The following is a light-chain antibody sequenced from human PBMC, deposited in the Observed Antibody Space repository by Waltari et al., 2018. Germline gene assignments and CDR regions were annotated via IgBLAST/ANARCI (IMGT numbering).Light chain of an antibody. CDR3: QQYNNWQT. Sequence: EIVMTQSPATLSVSPGERATLSRRASQSVSSNLAWYQQKPGQAPRLLIYGASTRATGIPARLSGSGSGTEFTLTISSLQSEDFAVYYCQQYNNWQTFGQGTKVEIK. V-gene: IGKV3-15*01. J-gene: IGKJ1*01. CDR2: GAS. CDR1: QSVSSN.